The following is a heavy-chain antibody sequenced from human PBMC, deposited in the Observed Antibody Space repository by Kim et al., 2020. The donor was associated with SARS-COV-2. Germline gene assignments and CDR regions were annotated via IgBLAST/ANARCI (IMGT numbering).Heavy chain of an antibody. V-gene: IGHV4-34*01. Sequence: SETLSLTCAVYGGSFSGYYWSWIRQPPGKGLEWIGEINHSGSTNYNPSHKSRVTISVDTSKNQFSLKLSSVTAADTAVYYCASVTLDYGDYVGAFDIWGQGTMVTVSS. J-gene: IGHJ3*02. CDR2: INHSGST. CDR3: ASVTLDYGDYVGAFDI. D-gene: IGHD4-17*01. CDR1: GGSFSGYY.